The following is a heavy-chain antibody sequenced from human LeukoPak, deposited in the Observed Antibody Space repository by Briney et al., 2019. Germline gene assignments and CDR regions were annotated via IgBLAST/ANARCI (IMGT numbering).Heavy chain of an antibody. D-gene: IGHD3-22*01. CDR3: AGGPYYYDSSGYFPFDY. J-gene: IGHJ4*02. Sequence: SVKVSCKASGYTFTGHYMHWVRQAPGQGLEWMGRIIPIFGTANYAQKFQGRVTITADKSTSTAYMELSSLRSEDTAVYYCAGGPYYYDSSGYFPFDYWGQGTLVTVSS. V-gene: IGHV1-69*06. CDR2: IIPIFGTA. CDR1: GYTFTGHY.